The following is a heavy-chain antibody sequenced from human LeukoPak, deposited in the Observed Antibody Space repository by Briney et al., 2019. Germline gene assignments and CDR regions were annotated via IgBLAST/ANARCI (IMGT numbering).Heavy chain of an antibody. V-gene: IGHV1-8*01. J-gene: IGHJ4*02. D-gene: IGHD3-10*01. CDR2: MNPNSGNT. CDR1: GYTFTSYD. CDR3: ARKFLGSRGYYFDY. Sequence: GASVKVSCKASGYTFTSYDINWVRQATGQGREWMGWMNPNSGNTGYAQKFQGRVTMTRNTSIRTAYMELSSLRSEDTAIYYCARKFLGSRGYYFDYWGQGTLVTVSS.